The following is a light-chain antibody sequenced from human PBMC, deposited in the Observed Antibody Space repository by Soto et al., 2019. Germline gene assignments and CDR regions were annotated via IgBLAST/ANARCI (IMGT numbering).Light chain of an antibody. V-gene: IGKV3-20*01. J-gene: IGKJ1*01. CDR1: QSVNSNY. CDR2: GAT. CDR3: QQYGNSPQT. Sequence: EIVLTQSPATLSLSPGERATLSCRASQSVNSNYVAWYQHKPGQGPRLLFYGATHRATGSPDRISGSGSGTDFTLTISRLEPEDFAVYYCQQYGNSPQTFGQGTKVEIK.